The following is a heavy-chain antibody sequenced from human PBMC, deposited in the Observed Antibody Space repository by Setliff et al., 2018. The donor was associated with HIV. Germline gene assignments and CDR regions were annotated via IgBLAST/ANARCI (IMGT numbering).Heavy chain of an antibody. J-gene: IGHJ4*02. CDR1: GGSISSHS. CDR2: IYYTGST. Sequence: PSETLSLTCAVSGGSISSHSWNWIRQPPGKGLEWIGSIYYTGSTDYNPSLMSRVTISLDTPKNQFSLKLNSVIAADTAVYYCARNRVPSSLWGQGTLVTVSS. D-gene: IGHD3-10*01. V-gene: IGHV4-59*11. CDR3: ARNRVPSSL.